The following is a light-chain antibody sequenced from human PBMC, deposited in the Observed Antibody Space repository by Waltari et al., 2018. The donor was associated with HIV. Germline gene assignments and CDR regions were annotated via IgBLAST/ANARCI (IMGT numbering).Light chain of an antibody. Sequence: SSELTQDPVVSVALGQTINITCQGDSLSSFFANWDQQRPGQAPVLVVYGANRRPSGIPYRFSASNSANTSSLVISDSQAVDDADYYCHSRDTNSYHYVFGCGTRV. CDR2: GAN. CDR3: HSRDTNSYHYV. V-gene: IGLV3-19*01. CDR1: SLSSFF. J-gene: IGLJ1*01.